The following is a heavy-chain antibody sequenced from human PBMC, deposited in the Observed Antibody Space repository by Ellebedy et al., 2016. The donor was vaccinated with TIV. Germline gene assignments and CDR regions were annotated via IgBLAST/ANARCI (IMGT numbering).Heavy chain of an antibody. J-gene: IGHJ4*02. D-gene: IGHD6-19*01. Sequence: SETLSLTXAVYGGSFSGYYWSWIRQPPGKGLEWIGEINHSGSTNYNPSLKSRVTISVDTSKNQFSLKLSSVTAADTAVYYCARRRLPTVAGPWVRPFDYWGQGTLVTVSS. V-gene: IGHV4-34*01. CDR3: ARRRLPTVAGPWVRPFDY. CDR1: GGSFSGYY. CDR2: INHSGST.